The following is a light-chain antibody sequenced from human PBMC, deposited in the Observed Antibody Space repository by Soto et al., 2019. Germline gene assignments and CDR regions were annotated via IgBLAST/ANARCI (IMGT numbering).Light chain of an antibody. CDR2: NNN. J-gene: IGLJ3*02. V-gene: IGLV1-44*01. CDR3: AVWDDILDGWV. CDR1: SSNIGSHV. Sequence: QSVLTQPPSASGTPGQRVTISCSGSSSNIGSHVVYWYQQLAGTAPKLLMYNNNQRPSGVPDRFSGSKSGTSASLAISGLQAEDAADYYCAVWDDILDGWVFGGGTKLTVL.